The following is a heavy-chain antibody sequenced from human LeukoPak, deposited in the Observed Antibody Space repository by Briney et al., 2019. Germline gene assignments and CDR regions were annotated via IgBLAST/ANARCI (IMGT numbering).Heavy chain of an antibody. CDR1: GFTFSSYW. Sequence: PGGSLRLSCAASGFTFSSYWMHWVRQAPGKGLVWVSRINIDGSSISYADSVKGRFTISRDNAKNTLYLQMNSLRAEDTAVYYCARVLASSWSVAFDTWGQGTLVTVSS. J-gene: IGHJ3*02. CDR2: INIDGSSI. D-gene: IGHD6-13*01. V-gene: IGHV3-74*01. CDR3: ARVLASSWSVAFDT.